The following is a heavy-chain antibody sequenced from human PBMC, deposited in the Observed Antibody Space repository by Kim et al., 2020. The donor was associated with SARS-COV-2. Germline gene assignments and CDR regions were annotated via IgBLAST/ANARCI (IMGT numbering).Heavy chain of an antibody. J-gene: IGHJ4*02. Sequence: DSVKGRFTISRDKSKNTLYLQMNSLRAEDTAVYYCAKLAVAVAGGTLTDYWGQGTLVTVSS. CDR3: AKLAVAVAGGTLTDY. V-gene: IGHV3-30*02. D-gene: IGHD6-19*01.